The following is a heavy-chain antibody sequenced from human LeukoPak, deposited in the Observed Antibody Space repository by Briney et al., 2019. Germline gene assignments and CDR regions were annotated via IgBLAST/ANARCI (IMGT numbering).Heavy chain of an antibody. CDR2: IYYSGST. D-gene: IGHD3-10*01. J-gene: IGHJ4*02. Sequence: SETLSLTCTVSGGSISSYYWSWIRQPPGKGLEWIGYIYYSGSTNYNPSLKSRVTISVDTSKNQFSLKLSSVTAADTAVYYCARVVRVGELFRIDYWGQGTLVTVSS. CDR1: GGSISSYY. V-gene: IGHV4-59*01. CDR3: ARVVRVGELFRIDY.